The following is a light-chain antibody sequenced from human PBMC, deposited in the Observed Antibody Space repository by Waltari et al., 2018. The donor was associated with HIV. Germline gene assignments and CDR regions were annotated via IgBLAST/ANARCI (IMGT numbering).Light chain of an antibody. CDR1: TAAVTSVHY. CDR2: DTN. CDR3: LLSYSGTRV. V-gene: IGLV7-46*01. Sequence: QAVVTQEPSLTVSPGGTVTLTCGSSTAAVTSVHYPYWFQQKRGQAPRTLIYDTNTKHSWTPARFSGSLLGGKAALTLSGAQPEDEAEYYCLLSYSGTRVFGGGTKLTVL. J-gene: IGLJ3*02.